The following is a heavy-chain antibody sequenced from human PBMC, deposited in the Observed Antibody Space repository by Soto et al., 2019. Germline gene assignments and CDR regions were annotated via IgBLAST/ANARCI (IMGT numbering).Heavy chain of an antibody. CDR3: VKALGEYSGNSLNY. Sequence: EVHLVESGGGLVQPGRSLRLSCAASGFTFDDYAMHWVRQAPGKGLEWVSGISWNSGTLGYADSVKDRFTISRDNAKKSLYLQMNSLRAEDTALYYCVKALGEYSGNSLNYWGQGTLVTVSS. D-gene: IGHD1-26*01. CDR2: ISWNSGTL. CDR1: GFTFDDYA. J-gene: IGHJ4*02. V-gene: IGHV3-9*01.